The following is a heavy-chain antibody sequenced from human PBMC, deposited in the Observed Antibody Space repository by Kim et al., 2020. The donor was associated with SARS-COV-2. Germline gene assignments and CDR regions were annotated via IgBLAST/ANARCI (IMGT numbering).Heavy chain of an antibody. V-gene: IGHV3-21*01. CDR3: ARGFVSNWFDP. Sequence: IYYADSVKGRFTISRDNAKNSLYLQMNSLRAEDTAVYYCARGFVSNWFDPWGQGTLVTVSS. CDR2: I. J-gene: IGHJ5*02. D-gene: IGHD3-3*01.